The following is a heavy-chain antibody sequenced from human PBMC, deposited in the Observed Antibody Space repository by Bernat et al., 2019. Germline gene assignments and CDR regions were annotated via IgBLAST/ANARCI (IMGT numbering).Heavy chain of an antibody. J-gene: IGHJ5*02. CDR1: GGSISSSSYY. V-gene: IGHV4-39*01. CDR2: IYYSRST. CDR3: ARLADGYNNWFDP. D-gene: IGHD5-24*01. Sequence: QLQLQESGPGLVKPSETLSLTCTVSGGSISSSSYYWGWIRQPPGEGLEWIGSIYYSRSTYYNPSLKSRVTISVDTSKNQFSLKLSSVTAADTAVYYCARLADGYNNWFDPWGQGTLVTVSS.